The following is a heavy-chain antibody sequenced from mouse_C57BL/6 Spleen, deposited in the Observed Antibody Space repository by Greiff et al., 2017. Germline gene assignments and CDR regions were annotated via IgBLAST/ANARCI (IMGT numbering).Heavy chain of an antibody. CDR1: GYTFTDYE. V-gene: IGHV1-15*01. CDR2: IDPETGGT. J-gene: IGHJ3*01. D-gene: IGHD2-4*01. Sequence: VQLQESGAELVRPGASVTLSCKASGYTFTDYEMHWVKQTPVHGLEWIGAIDPETGGTAYNQKFKGKAILTADKSSSTAYMELRSLTSDDSAVYYCSYDYDGWFAYWGQGTLVTVSA. CDR3: SYDYDGWFAY.